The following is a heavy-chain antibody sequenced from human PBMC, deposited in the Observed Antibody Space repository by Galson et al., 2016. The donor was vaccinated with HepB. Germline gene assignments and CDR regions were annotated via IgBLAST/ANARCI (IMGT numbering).Heavy chain of an antibody. CDR2: IWFDGSNK. Sequence: SLRLSCAASGFTFGVYGMHWVRQAPGKGLEWVAGIWFDGSNKYYADSVKGRFTISRDNSKNTLYLQMNSLRAEDTAVYYCAREELIAAPTIDYWGQGTLVTVSS. J-gene: IGHJ4*02. D-gene: IGHD6-6*01. V-gene: IGHV3-33*01. CDR3: AREELIAAPTIDY. CDR1: GFTFGVYG.